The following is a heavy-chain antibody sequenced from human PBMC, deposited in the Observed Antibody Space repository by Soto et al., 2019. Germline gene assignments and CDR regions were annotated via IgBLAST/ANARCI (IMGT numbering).Heavy chain of an antibody. Sequence: GASVKVSCKASGYTFTNYGITRVRQAPGQGLEWMGWITASNGNTNYAREIQGRLTLTRDTSTNTASMELRSLRSDDTAVYYCARGASCSSTSCYDNFHYGLAVWGQGTTVTVSS. CDR3: ARGASCSSTSCYDNFHYGLAV. J-gene: IGHJ6*02. V-gene: IGHV1-18*01. CDR1: GYTFTNYG. D-gene: IGHD2-2*01. CDR2: ITASNGNT.